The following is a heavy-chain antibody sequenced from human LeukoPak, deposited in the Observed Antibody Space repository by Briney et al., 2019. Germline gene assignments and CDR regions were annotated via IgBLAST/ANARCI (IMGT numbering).Heavy chain of an antibody. D-gene: IGHD6-13*01. Sequence: SWVRQAPGKGLEWVSAISGSGGSTYYADSVKGRFTISRDNSKNTLYLQMNSLRAEDTAVYYCAKTGTPWYYFDYWGQGTLVTVSS. CDR2: ISGSGGST. J-gene: IGHJ4*02. CDR3: AKTGTPWYYFDY. V-gene: IGHV3-23*01.